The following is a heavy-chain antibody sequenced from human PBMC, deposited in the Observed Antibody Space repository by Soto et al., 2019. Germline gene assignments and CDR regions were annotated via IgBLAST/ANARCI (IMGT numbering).Heavy chain of an antibody. J-gene: IGHJ6*02. CDR2: IYYSGST. CDR1: GGSISSSSYY. D-gene: IGHD2-15*01. CDR3: ARHPDRYGSGGSCYRYYYGMDV. Sequence: SETLSLTCTVSGGSISSSSYYWGWIRQPPGKGLEWIGSIYYSGSTYYNPSLKSRVTISVDTSKNQFSLKLSSVTAADTAVYYCARHPDRYGSGGSCYRYYYGMDVWGQGTTVTVSS. V-gene: IGHV4-39*01.